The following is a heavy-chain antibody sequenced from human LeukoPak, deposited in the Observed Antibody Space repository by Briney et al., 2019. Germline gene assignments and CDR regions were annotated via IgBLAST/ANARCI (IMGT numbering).Heavy chain of an antibody. J-gene: IGHJ4*02. D-gene: IGHD2-2*01. CDR1: GFTFSSYA. V-gene: IGHV3-23*01. Sequence: GGSLRLSCAASGFTFSSYAMSWVRQAPGKGLEWVSAISGSGGSTYYADSVKGRFTISRDNSKNTLYLQMNSLRAEDTAVYYCAKTSCSSTSCYGGEFDYWGQGTLVTVSS. CDR3: AKTSCSSTSCYGGEFDY. CDR2: ISGSGGST.